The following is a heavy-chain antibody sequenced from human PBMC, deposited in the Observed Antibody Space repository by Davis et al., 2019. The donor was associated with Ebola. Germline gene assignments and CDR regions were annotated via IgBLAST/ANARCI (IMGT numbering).Heavy chain of an antibody. CDR1: GFTFSSYA. D-gene: IGHD6-13*01. V-gene: IGHV3-23*01. J-gene: IGHJ4*02. Sequence: PGGSLRLSCAASGFTFSSYAMSWVRQAPGKGLEWVSAISGSGGSTYYADSVKGRFTISRDNSKNTLYLQMNSLRAEDTAVYYCAKDKGVYAYSSTNYFDYWGQGTLVTVSS. CDR2: ISGSGGST. CDR3: AKDKGVYAYSSTNYFDY.